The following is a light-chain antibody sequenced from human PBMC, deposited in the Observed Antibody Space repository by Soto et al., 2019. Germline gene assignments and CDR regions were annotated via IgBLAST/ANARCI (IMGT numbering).Light chain of an antibody. CDR2: EVT. V-gene: IGLV2-8*01. CDR1: SSDVGGYNY. J-gene: IGLJ3*02. Sequence: QSALTQPPSASGSPGQSVTISCTGTSSDVGGYNYVSWYQQYPGRAPKLTIYEVTKRPSGVPDRFSGSKSGNTASLTVSGLQAEDEADYYCSSYAASNNFYFVFGGGTKLTVL. CDR3: SSYAASNNFYFV.